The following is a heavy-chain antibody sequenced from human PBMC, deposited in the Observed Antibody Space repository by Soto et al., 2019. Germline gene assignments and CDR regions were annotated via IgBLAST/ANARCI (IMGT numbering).Heavy chain of an antibody. J-gene: IGHJ4*02. CDR2: IIPILGIA. CDR1: GGTFSSYT. CDR3: ALRSGIAVAGTPLFDY. Sequence: QVQLVQSGAEVKKPGSSVKVSCKASGGTFSSYTISWVRQAPGQGLEWMGRIIPILGIANYAQKFQGRVTITADKSTSTAYMELSSLSSEATAVYYCALRSGIAVAGTPLFDYWGQGTLVTVSS. V-gene: IGHV1-69*02. D-gene: IGHD6-19*01.